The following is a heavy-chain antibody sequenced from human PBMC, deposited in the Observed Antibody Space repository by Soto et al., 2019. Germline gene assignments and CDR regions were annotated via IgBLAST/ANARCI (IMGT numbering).Heavy chain of an antibody. Sequence: ASVKVSCKAAGYTFAMCPIHWVRQAPGQRLEWMGCINGGNGNTKYSQKFQGRVTITRDTSASTAYMELSSLESEDTAVYYCATDSVWPRGYYYYYGMDVWGQGTTVTVSS. J-gene: IGHJ6*02. CDR3: ATDSVWPRGYYYYYGMDV. CDR2: INGGNGNT. CDR1: GYTFAMCP. D-gene: IGHD2-8*01. V-gene: IGHV1-3*01.